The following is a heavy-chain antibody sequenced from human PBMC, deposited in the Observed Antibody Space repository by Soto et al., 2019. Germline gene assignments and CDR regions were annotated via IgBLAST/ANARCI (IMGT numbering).Heavy chain of an antibody. CDR2: IIPIFGTA. Sequence: SVKVSCKASGGTFSSYAISWVRQAPGQGLEWMGGIIPIFGTANYAQKFQGRVTITADESTSTAYMELSSLRSEDTAVYYCARVNYDFWSGYSKYYYYGMDVGGQ. CDR3: ARVNYDFWSGYSKYYYYGMDV. D-gene: IGHD3-3*01. CDR1: GGTFSSYA. V-gene: IGHV1-69*13. J-gene: IGHJ6*02.